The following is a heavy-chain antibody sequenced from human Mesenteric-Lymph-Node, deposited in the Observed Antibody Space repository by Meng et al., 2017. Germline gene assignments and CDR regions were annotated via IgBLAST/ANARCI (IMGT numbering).Heavy chain of an antibody. V-gene: IGHV3-48*03. D-gene: IGHD5-24*01. CDR2: ISSSGTVV. CDR1: GFMFSTYE. J-gene: IGHJ4*02. Sequence: GESLKISWAASGFMFSTYEMNWVRQAPGKGLEWVAYISSSGTVVHYAESVKGRFTIYRDNAKNSLYLQMKSLRAEDTAVYYCARDLRDGFLNFDYWGQGTLVTVSS. CDR3: ARDLRDGFLNFDY.